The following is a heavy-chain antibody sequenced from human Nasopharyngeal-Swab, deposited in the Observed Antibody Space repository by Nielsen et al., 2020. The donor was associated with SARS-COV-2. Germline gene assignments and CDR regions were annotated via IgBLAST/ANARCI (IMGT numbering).Heavy chain of an antibody. Sequence: VREAPGKGLEWVSSISGGDTSTFYADSVKGRFSISRDNSKNTVFLQMNSLRAGDTATYYCAKDVSLLRGYNAFDRWGQGTMVTVSS. D-gene: IGHD3-10*01. V-gene: IGHV3-23*01. CDR3: AKDVSLLRGYNAFDR. CDR2: ISGGDTST. J-gene: IGHJ3*01.